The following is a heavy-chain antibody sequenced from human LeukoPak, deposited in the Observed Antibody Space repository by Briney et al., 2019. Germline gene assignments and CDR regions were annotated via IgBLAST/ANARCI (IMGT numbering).Heavy chain of an antibody. CDR3: ARERAPYYYDSSGYHRVFDY. CDR2: IYHSGST. D-gene: IGHD3-22*01. V-gene: IGHV4-4*02. J-gene: IGHJ4*02. CDR1: GGSISSSNW. Sequence: PSGTLSLTCAVSGGSISSSNWWSWVRQPPGKGLEWIGEIYHSGSTNYNPSLKSRVTISVDKSKNQFSLKLSSVTAADTAVYYCARERAPYYYDSSGYHRVFDYWGQGTLVTASS.